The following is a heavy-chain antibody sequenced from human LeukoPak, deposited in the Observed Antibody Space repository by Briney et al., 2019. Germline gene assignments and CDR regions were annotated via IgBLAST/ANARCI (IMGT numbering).Heavy chain of an antibody. J-gene: IGHJ3*02. D-gene: IGHD3-10*01. Sequence: GGSLRLSCAASGFTFSSYAMSWVRQAPRKGLEWVSAISGSGGSTYYADSVKGRFTISRDNSKNTLYLQMNSLRAEDTAVYYCAKATRRYYYGSGSLVAFDIWRQGTMVTVSS. CDR3: AKATRRYYYGSGSLVAFDI. V-gene: IGHV3-23*01. CDR1: GFTFSSYA. CDR2: ISGSGGST.